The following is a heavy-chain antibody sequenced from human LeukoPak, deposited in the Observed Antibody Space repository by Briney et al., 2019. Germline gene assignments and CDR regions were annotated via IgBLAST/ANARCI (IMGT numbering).Heavy chain of an antibody. Sequence: PSETLSLTCAVYGGSFSGYYWSWIHQPPGKGLEWIGEINHSGSTNYNPPLKSRVTISVDTSKNQFSLKLSSVTAADTAVYYCAREMVRAEDYWGQGTLVTVSS. CDR2: INHSGST. CDR3: AREMVRAEDY. J-gene: IGHJ4*02. CDR1: GGSFSGYY. V-gene: IGHV4-34*01. D-gene: IGHD3-10*01.